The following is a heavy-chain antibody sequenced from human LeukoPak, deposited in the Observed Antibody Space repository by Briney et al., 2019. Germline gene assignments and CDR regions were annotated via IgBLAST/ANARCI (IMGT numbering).Heavy chain of an antibody. D-gene: IGHD6-13*01. CDR3: ARRPAAAGNYFDY. V-gene: IGHV3-30*04. CDR1: GFTFSNYA. CDR2: IAYDGSNK. J-gene: IGHJ4*02. Sequence: GGSLRLSCAASGFTFSNYAIHWVRQAPGKGLEWVAVIAYDGSNKYYADSVKGRFTTSRDNSKNTLYLQINSLRAEDTAVYYCARRPAAAGNYFDYWGQGTLVTVSS.